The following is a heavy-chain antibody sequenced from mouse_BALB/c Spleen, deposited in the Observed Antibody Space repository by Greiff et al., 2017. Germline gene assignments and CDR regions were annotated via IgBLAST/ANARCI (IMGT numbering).Heavy chain of an antibody. CDR1: GFTFSSYA. V-gene: IGHV5-6-5*01. CDR2: ISSGGST. J-gene: IGHJ4*01. D-gene: IGHD1-1*01. Sequence: EVMLVESGGGLVKPGGSLKLSCAASGFTFSSYAMSWVRQTPEKRLEWVASISSGGSTYYPDSVKGRFTISRDNARNILYLQMSSLRSEDTAMYYCARGEIYYYGSSYGYAMDYWGQGTSVTVSS. CDR3: ARGEIYYYGSSYGYAMDY.